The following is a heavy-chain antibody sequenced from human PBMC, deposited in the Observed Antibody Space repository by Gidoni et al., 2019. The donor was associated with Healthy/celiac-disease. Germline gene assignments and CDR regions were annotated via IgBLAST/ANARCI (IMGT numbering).Heavy chain of an antibody. CDR1: GGSISSSSYY. CDR2: IYYSGST. D-gene: IGHD3-22*01. CDR3: ARHWAYYDSSGYQYYYYYYYMDV. V-gene: IGHV4-39*01. Sequence: QLQLQESGPGLVKPSETLSLTCTVSGGSISSSSYYWGWIRQPPGKGLEWIGSIYYSGSTYYNPSLKSRVTISVDTSKNQFSLKLSSVTAADTAVYYCARHWAYYDSSGYQYYYYYYYMDVWGKGTTVTVSS. J-gene: IGHJ6*03.